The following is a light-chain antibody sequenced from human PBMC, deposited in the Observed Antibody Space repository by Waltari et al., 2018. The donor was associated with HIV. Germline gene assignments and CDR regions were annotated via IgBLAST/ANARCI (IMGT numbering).Light chain of an antibody. CDR2: YDT. CDR1: NIERKS. V-gene: IGLV3-21*04. J-gene: IGLJ3*02. Sequence: VSAAPGKTARITCGGENIERKSVHWYQQKPGQAPLLVIYYDTDRPSGIPERFSGSNSGDTATLTISRVGDGDEADYFCQVWDSTSDHVVFGGGTKLTVL. CDR3: QVWDSTSDHVV.